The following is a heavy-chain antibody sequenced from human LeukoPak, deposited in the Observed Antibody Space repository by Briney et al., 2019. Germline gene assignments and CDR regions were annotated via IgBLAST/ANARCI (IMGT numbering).Heavy chain of an antibody. CDR2: ISASATTT. D-gene: IGHD6-13*01. CDR3: AKAGASGTLRSFFDY. CDR1: GFTFSSYW. J-gene: IGHJ4*02. Sequence: PGGSLRLSCAASGFTFSSYWMSWVRQAPGKGLEWVSVISASATTTYYADSVKGRFTISRDNSKNTLFLQMSSLRDEDTALYYCAKAGASGTLRSFFDYWGQGTLVTVSS. V-gene: IGHV3-23*01.